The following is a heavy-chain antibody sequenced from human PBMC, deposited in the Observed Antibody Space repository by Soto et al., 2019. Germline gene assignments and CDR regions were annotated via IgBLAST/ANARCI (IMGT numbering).Heavy chain of an antibody. CDR1: GGSFSGYY. J-gene: IGHJ4*02. Sequence: SETLSLTCAVSGGSFSGYYWSWIRQPPGKGLEWIGEINHSGSTNYNPSLKSRVTISVDTSKNQFSLKLSSVTAADTAVYYCASRSTSQDFDYWGQGTLVTVSS. V-gene: IGHV4-34*01. CDR3: ASRSTSQDFDY. CDR2: INHSGST.